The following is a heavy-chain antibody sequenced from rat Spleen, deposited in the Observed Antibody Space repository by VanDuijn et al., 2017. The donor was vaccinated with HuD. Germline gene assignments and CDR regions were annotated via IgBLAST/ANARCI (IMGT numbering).Heavy chain of an antibody. CDR2: ISYDGSST. CDR3: ASSGYYSGDGFDY. Sequence: EVQLVESGGGLVQPGRSLKLSCAASGFTFSNYGMAWVRQAPTKGLEWVATISYDGSSTYYRDSVKGRFTISRDNAKSTLYLQMDSLRSEDTATYYCASSGYYSGDGFDYWGQGVMVTVSS. J-gene: IGHJ2*01. V-gene: IGHV5-29*01. CDR1: GFTFSNYG. D-gene: IGHD1-1*01.